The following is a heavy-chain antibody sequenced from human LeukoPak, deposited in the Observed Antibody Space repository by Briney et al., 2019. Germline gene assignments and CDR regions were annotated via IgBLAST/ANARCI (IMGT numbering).Heavy chain of an antibody. V-gene: IGHV3-21*01. CDR2: ISSSSTYK. Sequence: PGGSLRLSCAASGFTFSRYSMNWVRQAPGKGLEWVASISSSSTYKYYADPVKGRFTISRDNAKNSLYLQMNSLRAEDTAVYYCARASRSGSYPSEIDYWGQGTLVTVSS. CDR1: GFTFSRYS. CDR3: ARASRSGSYPSEIDY. J-gene: IGHJ4*02. D-gene: IGHD3-10*01.